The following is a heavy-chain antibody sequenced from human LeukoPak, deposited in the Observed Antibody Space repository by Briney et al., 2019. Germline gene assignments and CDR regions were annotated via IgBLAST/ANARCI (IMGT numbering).Heavy chain of an antibody. CDR3: ARDSSGAYCGGDCYS. V-gene: IGHV1-69*13. CDR1: GGTFSSYA. D-gene: IGHD2-21*02. J-gene: IGHJ5*02. CDR2: IIPIFGTA. Sequence: SVKVSCKASGGTFSSYAISWVRRAPGQGLEWMGGIIPIFGTANYAQKFQGRVTITADESTSTAYMELSSLRSEDTAVYYCARDSSGAYCGGDCYSWGQGTLVTVSS.